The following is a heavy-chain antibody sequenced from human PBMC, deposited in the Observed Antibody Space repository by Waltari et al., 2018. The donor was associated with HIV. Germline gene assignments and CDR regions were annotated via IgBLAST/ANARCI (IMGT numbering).Heavy chain of an antibody. CDR2: FDPEDDET. CDR1: EYTLPLFS. Sequence: QVQLIQSGAALKKPGASATVSSEAFEYTLPLFSMHRVRQAPGKGREWMGGFDPEDDETIYAQKFQGRVTMTEDTSTDSAYMELSSLTSEDTSVYYCSTGGGTTSIQLYDLDVWGQGTTVTVSS. CDR3: STGGGTTSIQLYDLDV. J-gene: IGHJ6*02. V-gene: IGHV1-24*01. D-gene: IGHD2-15*01.